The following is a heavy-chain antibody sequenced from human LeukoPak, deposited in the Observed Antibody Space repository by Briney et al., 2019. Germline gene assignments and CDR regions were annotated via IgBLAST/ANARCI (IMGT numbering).Heavy chain of an antibody. J-gene: IGHJ5*02. Sequence: SETLSLTCAVSGGSISSSNWWSWVRQPPGKGLEWIGEIYHSGSTNYNPSLKSRVTISVDKSKNQFSLKLSSVTAADTAVYYCAREGVVVPAVPPPWGQGTLVTVSS. CDR1: GGSISSSNW. CDR2: IYHSGST. D-gene: IGHD2-2*01. V-gene: IGHV4-4*02. CDR3: AREGVVVPAVPPP.